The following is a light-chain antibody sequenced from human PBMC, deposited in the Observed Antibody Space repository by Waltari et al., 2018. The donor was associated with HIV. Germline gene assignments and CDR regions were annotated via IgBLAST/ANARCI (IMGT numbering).Light chain of an antibody. Sequence: QSVLTQPPSASGTPGQRVTISCSGSSSNIGSNYVYWYQQLPGTAPKLLIYRNNQRPSGVPDRFSGSKSGTSASLAISGLRSEDEADYYCAAWDDSLSGVGVFGTGTKVTVL. V-gene: IGLV1-47*01. CDR3: AAWDDSLSGVGV. J-gene: IGLJ1*01. CDR1: SSNIGSNY. CDR2: RNN.